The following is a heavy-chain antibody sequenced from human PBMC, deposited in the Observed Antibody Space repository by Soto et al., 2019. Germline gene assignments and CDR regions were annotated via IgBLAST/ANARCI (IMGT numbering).Heavy chain of an antibody. CDR3: AKDDAGVAAAGGGY. CDR1: GFTFSSYA. J-gene: IGHJ4*02. V-gene: IGHV3-23*01. CDR2: ISGSGGST. Sequence: PGGSRRLSCAASGFTFSSYAMSWVRQAPGKGLEWVSAISGSGGSTYYADSVKGRFTISRDNSKNTLYLQMNSLRAEDTAVYYCAKDDAGVAAAGGGYWGQGTLVTVSS. D-gene: IGHD6-13*01.